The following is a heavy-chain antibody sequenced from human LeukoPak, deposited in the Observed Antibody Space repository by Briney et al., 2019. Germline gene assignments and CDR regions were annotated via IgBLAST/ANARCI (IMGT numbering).Heavy chain of an antibody. V-gene: IGHV3-21*01. J-gene: IGHJ3*02. CDR3: ARVRPYDSSGHTTLRDAFDI. Sequence: KPGGSLRLSCAASGFTFSSYSMNWVRQAPGKGLEWVSSISSSSSYIYYADSVKGRFTISRDNAKNSLYLQMNSLRAEDTAVYYCARVRPYDSSGHTTLRDAFDIWGQGTMVTVSS. CDR1: GFTFSSYS. D-gene: IGHD3-22*01. CDR2: ISSSSSYI.